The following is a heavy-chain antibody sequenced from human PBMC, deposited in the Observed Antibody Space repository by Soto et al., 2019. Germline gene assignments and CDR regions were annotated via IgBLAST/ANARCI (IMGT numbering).Heavy chain of an antibody. CDR1: GYTFTSYG. J-gene: IGHJ4*02. CDR3: ARARALWFGELLGGPHDY. CDR2: ISAYNGNT. V-gene: IGHV1-18*01. D-gene: IGHD3-10*01. Sequence: ASVKVSCKASGYTFTSYGISWVRQAPGQGLEWMGWISAYNGNTNYAQKLQGRVTMTTDTSTSTAYMELRSLRSDDTAVYYFARARALWFGELLGGPHDYWGQGTLVTVSS.